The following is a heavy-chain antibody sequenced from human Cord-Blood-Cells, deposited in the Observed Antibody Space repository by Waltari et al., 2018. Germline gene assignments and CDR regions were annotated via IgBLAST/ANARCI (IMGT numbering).Heavy chain of an antibody. CDR2: IYHSGST. Sequence: QEQLQESGQGLVKPSETLSLTCAVSGYSISSGYYWGWIRKPPGKGLEWIGSIYHSGSTYYNPSLKSRVTISVDTSKNQFSLKLSVVTAADTAVYYCARDRLHGRYYYGMDVWGQGTTVTVSS. J-gene: IGHJ6*02. CDR3: ARDRLHGRYYYGMDV. CDR1: GYSISSGYY. D-gene: IGHD4-4*01. V-gene: IGHV4-38-2*02.